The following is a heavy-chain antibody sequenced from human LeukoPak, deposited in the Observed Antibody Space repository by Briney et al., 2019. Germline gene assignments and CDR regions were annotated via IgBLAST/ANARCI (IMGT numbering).Heavy chain of an antibody. J-gene: IGHJ5*02. V-gene: IGHV3-21*01. Sequence: GGSLRLSCAASGFTFSSYSMIWVRQAPGKGLEWFSSISSSSSYIYYADSMKGRFTISKDNAKNSLYLQMNSLRAEDTAVYYCARDRKQLVPGAFGSDNWFDPWGQGTLVTVSS. CDR3: ARDRKQLVPGAFGSDNWFDP. CDR1: GFTFSSYS. CDR2: ISSSSSYI. D-gene: IGHD6-6*01.